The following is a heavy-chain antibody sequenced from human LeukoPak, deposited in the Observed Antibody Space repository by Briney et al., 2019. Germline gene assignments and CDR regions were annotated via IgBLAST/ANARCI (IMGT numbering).Heavy chain of an antibody. Sequence: SETLSLTCTVSGGSISSSSYYWGWIRQPPGKGLEWIGSIYYSGSTYYNPSLKSRVTISVDTPKNQFSLKLSSVTAADTAVYYCARGARMRHCSSTSCYADNAFDIWGQGTMVTVSS. D-gene: IGHD2-2*01. V-gene: IGHV4-39*01. CDR1: GGSISSSSYY. CDR2: IYYSGST. CDR3: ARGARMRHCSSTSCYADNAFDI. J-gene: IGHJ3*02.